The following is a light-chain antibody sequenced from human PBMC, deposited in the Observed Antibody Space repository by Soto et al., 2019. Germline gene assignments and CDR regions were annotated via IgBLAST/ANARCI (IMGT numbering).Light chain of an antibody. J-gene: IGLJ3*02. CDR2: PNSDGSH. Sequence: QLVLTQSPSASASLGASVKLTCTLSSGHSSYAIARHQQQPEKGPRYLMKPNSDGSHSKGDGIPDRFSGSSSGAERYLTISSLQSEDEADYYCQTWGTGMVFGGGTKLTVL. CDR1: SGHSSYA. V-gene: IGLV4-69*01. CDR3: QTWGTGMV.